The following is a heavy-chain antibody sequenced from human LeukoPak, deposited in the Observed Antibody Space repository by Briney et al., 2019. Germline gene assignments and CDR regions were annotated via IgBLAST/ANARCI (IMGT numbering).Heavy chain of an antibody. CDR1: GGSMSSYY. D-gene: IGHD3-10*01. Sequence: SETLSLTCSVSGGSMSSYYWSWIRQPPGKGLEWIGYIYYSGSTNYNPSLKSRVTISVDTSKNQFSLKLSSVTAADTAVYYCARDGVSGGYYYYMDVWGKGTTVTVSS. J-gene: IGHJ6*03. CDR3: ARDGVSGGYYYYMDV. V-gene: IGHV4-59*01. CDR2: IYYSGST.